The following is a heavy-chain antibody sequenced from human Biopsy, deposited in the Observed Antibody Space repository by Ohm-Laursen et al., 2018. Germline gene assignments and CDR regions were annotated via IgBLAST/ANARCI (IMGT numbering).Heavy chain of an antibody. CDR3: AKDLASGSGYYWYFDF. CDR1: GFTIDEHG. D-gene: IGHD3-22*01. CDR2: ISSNGGRT. Sequence: RSLRLSCAASGFTIDEHGMHWVRQTPGKGLEWVSGISSNGGRTYYADSVKGRFTISRDNAKNTLYLQMNSLRSEDAAFYYCAKDLASGSGYYWYFDFWGRGTLVTVSS. V-gene: IGHV3-9*01. J-gene: IGHJ2*01.